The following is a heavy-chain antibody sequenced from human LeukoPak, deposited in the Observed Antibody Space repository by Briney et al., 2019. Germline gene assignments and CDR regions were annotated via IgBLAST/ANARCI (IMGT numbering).Heavy chain of an antibody. Sequence: SVKVSCKASGGTFSSYAISRVRQAPGQGLEWMGRIIPILGIANYAQKFQGRVTITADKSTSTAYMELSSLRSEDTAVYYCARGAATISGFDYWGQGTLVTVSS. D-gene: IGHD5-24*01. CDR3: ARGAATISGFDY. CDR1: GGTFSSYA. V-gene: IGHV1-69*04. CDR2: IIPILGIA. J-gene: IGHJ4*02.